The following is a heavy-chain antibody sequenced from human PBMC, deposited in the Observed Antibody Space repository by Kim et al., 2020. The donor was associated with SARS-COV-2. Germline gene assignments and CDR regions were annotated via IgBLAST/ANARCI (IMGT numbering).Heavy chain of an antibody. CDR2: ISWDGGST. V-gene: IGHV3-43D*03. Sequence: GGSLRLSCAASGFTFDDYAMHWVRQAPGKGLEWVSLISWDGGSTYYADSVKGRFTISRDNSKNSLYLQMNSLRAEDTALYYCAKDIVPYDSSGYYYHSYYYYGMDVWGQGTTVTVSS. CDR3: AKDIVPYDSSGYYYHSYYYYGMDV. CDR1: GFTFDDYA. D-gene: IGHD3-22*01. J-gene: IGHJ6*02.